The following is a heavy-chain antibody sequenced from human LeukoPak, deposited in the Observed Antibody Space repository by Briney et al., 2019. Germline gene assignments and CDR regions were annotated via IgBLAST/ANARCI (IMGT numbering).Heavy chain of an antibody. V-gene: IGHV3-15*01. D-gene: IGHD3-3*02. J-gene: IGHJ6*04. CDR3: IAHFPYFYGFDV. CDR1: GFTIGTAW. Sequence: RGSLRLPCVSSGFTIGTAWMSWVRQAPGKGLEWLGHIKSEGEGATTDYAAPAKGRFAISRDDSKNMIYLQMSSLKIDDTAIYYCIAHFPYFYGFDVWGKGTTVTVSS. CDR2: IKSEGEGATT.